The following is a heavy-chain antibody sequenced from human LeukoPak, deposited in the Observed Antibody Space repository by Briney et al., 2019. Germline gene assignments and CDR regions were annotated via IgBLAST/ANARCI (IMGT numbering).Heavy chain of an antibody. CDR1: GFTFSSYG. Sequence: PGGSLRLSCAASGFTFSSYGMHWVRQAPGKGLEWVAVISYDGSDKYYADSVKGRFTISRDNSKNTLYLQMNSLRAEDTAVYYCARPAGTYDYSYGMDVWGQGTTVTASS. D-gene: IGHD6-19*01. CDR3: ARPAGTYDYSYGMDV. V-gene: IGHV3-30-3*01. J-gene: IGHJ6*02. CDR2: ISYDGSDK.